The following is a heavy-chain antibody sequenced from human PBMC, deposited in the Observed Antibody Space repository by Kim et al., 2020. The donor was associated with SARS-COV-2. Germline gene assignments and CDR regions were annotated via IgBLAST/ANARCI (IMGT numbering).Heavy chain of an antibody. D-gene: IGHD2-2*01. CDR2: ISYSGNP. J-gene: IGHJ4*02. CDR3: ARGQPLDY. CDR1: GGSIRSGGKF. V-gene: IGHV4-31*03. Sequence: SETLSLTCSVSGGSIRSGGKFWTWIRQHPAKGLEWIGYISYSGNPHYSPSLRSRISISLQTSENQFSLELTSVTAADTAVYYCARGQPLDYWGQGILFTVSS.